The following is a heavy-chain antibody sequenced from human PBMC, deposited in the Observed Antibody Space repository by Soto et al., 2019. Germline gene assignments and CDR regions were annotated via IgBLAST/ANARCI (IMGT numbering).Heavy chain of an antibody. D-gene: IGHD2-2*01. CDR3: ASVLVPAGGHYYYYGMDV. V-gene: IGHV1-3*01. CDR2: INAGNGNT. J-gene: IGHJ6*02. Sequence: GASVKVSCKASGYTSTSYAMHWVRQAPGQRLEWMGWINAGNGNTKYSQKFQGRVTITRDTSASTAYMELSSLRSEDTAVYYCASVLVPAGGHYYYYGMDVWGQGTTVTVSS. CDR1: GYTSTSYA.